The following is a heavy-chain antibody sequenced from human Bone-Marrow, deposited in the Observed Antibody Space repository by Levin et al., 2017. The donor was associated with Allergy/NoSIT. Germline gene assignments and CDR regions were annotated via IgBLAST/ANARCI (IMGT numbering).Heavy chain of an antibody. CDR2: IYPGGST. J-gene: IGHJ4*01. CDR1: GFTVSNDH. Sequence: GESLKISCAASGFTVSNDHISWVRQAPGKGLEWVSVIYPGGSTYYADSVKGRFTISRDNSKNTVYFQMNSLKVDDTAVYYCARGAGVLSTIFQFDTWGHGTLVTVSS. CDR3: ARGAGVLSTIFQFDT. D-gene: IGHD5/OR15-5a*01. V-gene: IGHV3-53*01.